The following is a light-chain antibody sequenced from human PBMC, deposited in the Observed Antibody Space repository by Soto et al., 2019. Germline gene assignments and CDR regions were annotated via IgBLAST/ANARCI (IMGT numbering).Light chain of an antibody. CDR3: QQYNSYPLT. Sequence: DIQMTQSPSTLSASVGDRVTITCRASQSISSWLAWYQQKPGKAPKLLIYDASSLESGVPSRFSCSGSGTEFTLTISSLQPDDFATYYCQQYNSYPLTFGGWTKVEIK. J-gene: IGKJ4*01. CDR2: DAS. CDR1: QSISSW. V-gene: IGKV1-5*01.